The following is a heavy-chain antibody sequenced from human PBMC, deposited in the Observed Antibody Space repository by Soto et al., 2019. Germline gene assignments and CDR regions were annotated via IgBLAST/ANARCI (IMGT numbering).Heavy chain of an antibody. D-gene: IGHD3-10*01. V-gene: IGHV4-34*01. J-gene: IGHJ6*02. Sequence: SETLSLTCAVYGGSFSGYYWSWIRQPPGKGLEWIGEINHSGSTNYNPSLKSRVTISIDKSTNQFSLKRSSVTAADTAVYYCARALYYGSGSYYYYGMDVWGQGTTVTVSS. CDR2: INHSGST. CDR3: ARALYYGSGSYYYYGMDV. CDR1: GGSFSGYY.